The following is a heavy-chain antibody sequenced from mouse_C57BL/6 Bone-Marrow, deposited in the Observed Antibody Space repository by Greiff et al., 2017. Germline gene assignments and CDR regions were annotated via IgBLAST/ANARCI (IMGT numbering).Heavy chain of an antibody. CDR2: ISYDGSN. Sequence: ESGPGLVKPSQSLSLTCSVTGYSITSGYYWNWIRQFPGNKLEWMGYISYDGSNNYNPSLKNRISITRDTSKNQFFLKLNSVTTEDTATYYCAGITTVHFDVWGTGTTVTVSS. J-gene: IGHJ1*03. D-gene: IGHD1-1*01. CDR3: AGITTVHFDV. V-gene: IGHV3-6*01. CDR1: GYSITSGYY.